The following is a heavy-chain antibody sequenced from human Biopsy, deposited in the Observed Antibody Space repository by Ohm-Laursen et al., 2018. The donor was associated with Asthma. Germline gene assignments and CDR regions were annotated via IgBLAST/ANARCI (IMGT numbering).Heavy chain of an antibody. Sequence: SLRLSCAASGFTFDDYAMHWVRQAPGKGLEWVSGISWNSGSIGYAASVKGRFTISRDNAKNSLYLQMNSLRAEDTALYYCAKGEWELLEANFDYWGQGTLVTVSS. V-gene: IGHV3-9*01. J-gene: IGHJ4*02. CDR1: GFTFDDYA. CDR3: AKGEWELLEANFDY. D-gene: IGHD1-26*01. CDR2: ISWNSGSI.